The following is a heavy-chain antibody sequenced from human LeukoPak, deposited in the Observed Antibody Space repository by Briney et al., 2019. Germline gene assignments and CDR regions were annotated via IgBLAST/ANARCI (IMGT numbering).Heavy chain of an antibody. CDR3: ARGHSGYSSGWYLSEYFQH. V-gene: IGHV4-34*01. Sequence: SETLSLTCTVSGGSISRGGYYWSWIRQPPGKGLEWIGEINHSGSTNYNPSLKSRVTISVDTSKNQFSLKLSSVTAADTAVYYCARGHSGYSSGWYLSEYFQHWGQGTLVTVSS. CDR2: INHSGST. D-gene: IGHD6-19*01. CDR1: GGSISRGGYY. J-gene: IGHJ1*01.